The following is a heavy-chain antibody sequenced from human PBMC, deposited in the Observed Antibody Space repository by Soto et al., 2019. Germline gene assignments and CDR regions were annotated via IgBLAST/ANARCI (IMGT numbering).Heavy chain of an antibody. CDR3: ARGGDYDFWTGARRSYYGMDV. V-gene: IGHV1-8*01. CDR1: GYTFTSYD. D-gene: IGHD3-3*01. CDR2: MNPNSGNT. Sequence: ASVKVSCKASGYTFTSYDINWVRQATGQGLEWMGWMNPNSGNTGYAQKFQGRVTMTRNTSISTAYMELSSLRSEDTAVYYCARGGDYDFWTGARRSYYGMDVWGQGTTVTVSS. J-gene: IGHJ6*02.